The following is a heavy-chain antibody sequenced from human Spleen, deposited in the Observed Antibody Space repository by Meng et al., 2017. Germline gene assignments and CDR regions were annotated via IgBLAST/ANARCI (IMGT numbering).Heavy chain of an antibody. J-gene: IGHJ4*02. Sequence: GESLKISCAASGFTLTAYDMHWVRQAPGKGLEWVGLIWYDGSNEEYGDSVKGRFTISRDTSKNTLYLQMNSLRDDDTAVYYCARERYYDNSGYQYWGQGTLVTVSS. CDR3: ARERYYDNSGYQY. CDR1: GFTLTAYD. V-gene: IGHV3-33*01. CDR2: IWYDGSNE. D-gene: IGHD3-22*01.